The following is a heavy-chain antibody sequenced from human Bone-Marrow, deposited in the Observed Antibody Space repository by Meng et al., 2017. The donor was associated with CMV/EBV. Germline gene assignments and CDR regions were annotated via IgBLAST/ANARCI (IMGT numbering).Heavy chain of an antibody. V-gene: IGHV4-30-4*08. CDR3: ARGAYDFWSGYNWFDP. CDR2: IYYSGST. CDR1: GGSFSSGDYY. Sequence: NVSAPAPVNPSPPLSLPFTVSGGSFSSGDYYWSWIRQPPGKGLEWIGYIYYSGSTYYNPSLKSRVTISVDTSKNQFSLKLSSVTAADTAVYYCARGAYDFWSGYNWFDPWGQGTLVTVSS. D-gene: IGHD3-3*01. J-gene: IGHJ5*02.